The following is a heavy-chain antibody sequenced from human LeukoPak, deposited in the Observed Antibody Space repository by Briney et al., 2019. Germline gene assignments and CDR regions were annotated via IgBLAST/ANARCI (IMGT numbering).Heavy chain of an antibody. J-gene: IGHJ4*02. Sequence: GGSLRLSCAASGFTFSSFEMNWVRQAPGKGLEWVSYISSSGSTIYYADSVKGRFTISRDNAKNSLYLQMNSLRAEDTAVYYCAKDFKDIVVVVAALDWGQGTLVTVSS. D-gene: IGHD2-15*01. V-gene: IGHV3-48*03. CDR3: AKDFKDIVVVVAALD. CDR2: ISSSGSTI. CDR1: GFTFSSFE.